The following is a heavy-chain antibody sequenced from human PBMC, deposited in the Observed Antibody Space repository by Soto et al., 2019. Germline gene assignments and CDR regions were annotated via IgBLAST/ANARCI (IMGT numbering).Heavy chain of an antibody. CDR3: TTDGVVADRGYYYYYGMDV. Sequence: EVQLVESGGGLVKPGGSLRLSCAASGFTFSNAWMNWVRQAPGKGLEWVGRIKSKTDGGTTDYAAPVKGRFTISRDDSKNTLYLQMNSLKTEDTAVYYCTTDGVVADRGYYYYYGMDVWGQGTTVTVSS. J-gene: IGHJ6*02. D-gene: IGHD2-15*01. V-gene: IGHV3-15*07. CDR1: GFTFSNAW. CDR2: IKSKTDGGTT.